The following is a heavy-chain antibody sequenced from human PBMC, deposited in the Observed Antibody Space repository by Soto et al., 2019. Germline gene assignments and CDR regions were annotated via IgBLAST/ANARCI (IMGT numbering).Heavy chain of an antibody. Sequence: KVSCKASGGTFSSYAISWVRQAPGQGLEWMGGIIPIFGTANYAQKFQGRVTITADESTSTAYMELSSLRSEDTAVYYCARTYDSSGYKRDPRFDYWGQGTLVTVSS. CDR1: GGTFSSYA. D-gene: IGHD3-22*01. CDR3: ARTYDSSGYKRDPRFDY. CDR2: IIPIFGTA. J-gene: IGHJ4*02. V-gene: IGHV1-69*01.